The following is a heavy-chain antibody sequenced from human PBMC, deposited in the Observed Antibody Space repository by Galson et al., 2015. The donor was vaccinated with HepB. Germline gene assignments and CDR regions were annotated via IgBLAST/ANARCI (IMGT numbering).Heavy chain of an antibody. Sequence: SLRLSCAASGFAFGTYGMHWVRQAPGQGLEWVAVIWSDGVNRFYADSVKGRFTISRDSPKNNLFLQMNSLRAEDTAVYYCVRERGPFDGFDIWGRGAMVTVSS. J-gene: IGHJ3*02. CDR2: IWSDGVNR. D-gene: IGHD3-10*01. CDR3: VRERGPFDGFDI. CDR1: GFAFGTYG. V-gene: IGHV3-33*01.